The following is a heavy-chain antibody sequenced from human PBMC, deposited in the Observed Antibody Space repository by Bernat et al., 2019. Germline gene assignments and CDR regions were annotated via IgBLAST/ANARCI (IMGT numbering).Heavy chain of an antibody. D-gene: IGHD2-15*01. V-gene: IGHV3-33*01. CDR1: GFTFSSYG. CDR2: IWYDGSNK. Sequence: QVQLVESGGGVVQPGRSLRLSCAASGFTFSSYGIHWVRQAPGKGLEWVAVIWYDGSNKYYADSVKGRFTISRDNSKNTVELQMDSLRAEDTAVYYCARLGIRWSIDYWGQGTLVTVSS. J-gene: IGHJ4*02. CDR3: ARLGIRWSIDY.